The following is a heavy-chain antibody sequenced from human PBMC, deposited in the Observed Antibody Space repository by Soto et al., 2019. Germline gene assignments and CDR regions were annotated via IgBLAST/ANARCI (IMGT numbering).Heavy chain of an antibody. J-gene: IGHJ4*02. CDR2: INAGNGNT. CDR3: ARVYCSGGSCYTRKTHAFDY. Sequence: ASVKVSCKASGYTFTIYAMHWVRQAPGQRLEWMGWINAGNGNTKYSQKFQGRVTITRDTSASTAYMELSSLRSEDTAVYYCARVYCSGGSCYTRKTHAFDYWGQGTLVTVSS. D-gene: IGHD2-15*01. V-gene: IGHV1-3*01. CDR1: GYTFTIYA.